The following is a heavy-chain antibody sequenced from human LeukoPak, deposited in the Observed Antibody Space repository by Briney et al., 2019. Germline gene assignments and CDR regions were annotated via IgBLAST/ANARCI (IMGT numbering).Heavy chain of an antibody. J-gene: IGHJ3*02. D-gene: IGHD6-13*01. V-gene: IGHV1-18*01. CDR3: ARDSKDGSSWFDAFDI. CDR1: GYTFTSYG. CDR2: ISSYNGNT. Sequence: GASVKVSCKASGYTFTSYGISWGRQDPGQGLELVGWISSYNGNTNYAQKLQGRVTMTTDISTSTAYMELRSLRSDDTAVYYCARDSKDGSSWFDAFDIWGQGTMVTVSS.